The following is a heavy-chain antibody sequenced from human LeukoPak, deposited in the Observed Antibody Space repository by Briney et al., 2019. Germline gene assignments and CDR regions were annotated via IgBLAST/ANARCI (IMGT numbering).Heavy chain of an antibody. V-gene: IGHV1-69*05. CDR3: ASCSGSASYFEY. D-gene: IGHD1-26*01. CDR2: IIPVWGTA. J-gene: IGHJ4*02. CDR1: GATFNSYS. Sequence: SVKVSCKASGATFNSYSISWVRQAPGQGLEWMGGIIPVWGTANYARKFQGRVTLTKDESASKAYMELSSLTSEDTAVYFCASCSGSASYFEYWGQGTLVTVSS.